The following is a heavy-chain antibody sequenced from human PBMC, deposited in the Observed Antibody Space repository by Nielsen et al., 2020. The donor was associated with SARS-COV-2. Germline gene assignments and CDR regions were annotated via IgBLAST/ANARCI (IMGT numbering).Heavy chain of an antibody. V-gene: IGHV3-23*01. CDR1: GFTFRTYA. CDR2: ISGSGDST. J-gene: IGHJ6*02. D-gene: IGHD2/OR15-2a*01. Sequence: GSLRLSCAVSGFTFRTYAMSWVRQAPGKGLEWVSGISGSGDSTYYADSVKGRKGRFSISRDNSRNTLYLEMNSLRAEDTALYYCAKGISGGHPPPTMDVWGQGTTITVSS. CDR3: AKGISGGHPPPTMDV.